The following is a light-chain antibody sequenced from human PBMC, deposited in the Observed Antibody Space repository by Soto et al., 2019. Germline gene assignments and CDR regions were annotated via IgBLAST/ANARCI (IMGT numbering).Light chain of an antibody. CDR3: QQFSSYSRT. J-gene: IGKJ1*01. CDR1: QSVNSW. V-gene: IGKV1-5*01. CDR2: SVS. Sequence: DIQMTQSPSTLSAYVGDRVTITCRASQSVNSWLASYQQKPGRAPKLLIYSVSNLDSGVPSRFSGSGCGTEFTLTISSLQPDDFATYYCQQFSSYSRTFGQGTKV.